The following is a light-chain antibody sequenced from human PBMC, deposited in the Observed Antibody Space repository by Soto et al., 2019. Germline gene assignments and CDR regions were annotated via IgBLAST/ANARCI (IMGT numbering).Light chain of an antibody. CDR1: QSVSSY. V-gene: IGKV3-11*01. CDR3: QQRSNWPPT. Sequence: EIVLTQSPATLSLSPGERATLSCRASQSVSSYLAWYQQKPGQAPRLLIYDASNRATGIPARFSGSGSGTDFNLTISSLEPEDLAVYYCQQRSNWPPTCGQGTKLEIK. J-gene: IGKJ2*01. CDR2: DAS.